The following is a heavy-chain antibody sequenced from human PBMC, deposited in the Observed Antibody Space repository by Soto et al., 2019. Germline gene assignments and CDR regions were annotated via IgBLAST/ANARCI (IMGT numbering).Heavy chain of an antibody. D-gene: IGHD1-7*01. Sequence: QVQLVESGGGVVQPGRSLRLSCVASGFSFSSSGMHWVRQAPGKGLQWVAVIWHDGGNKYNADSVKGRFSISRDNSKNTIYLEMNRLRVEETGVYYCVMGNWKYGDFDYWGQGTLVTVSS. CDR2: IWHDGGNK. J-gene: IGHJ4*02. CDR1: GFSFSSSG. V-gene: IGHV3-33*01. CDR3: VMGNWKYGDFDY.